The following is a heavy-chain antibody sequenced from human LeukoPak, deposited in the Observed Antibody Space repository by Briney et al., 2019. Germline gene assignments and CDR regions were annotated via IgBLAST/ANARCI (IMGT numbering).Heavy chain of an antibody. CDR2: IYYSGSTNYNT. J-gene: IGHJ4*02. V-gene: IGHV4-59*01. Sequence: SETLSLTCTVSGDSISTYFWSWIRQPPGKGLEWIGYIYYSGSTNYNTNYNPSLKSRVTISVDTSKNQFSLKLSSVTAADTAVYYCATLGSFDYWGQGTLVTVSS. CDR1: GDSISTYF. CDR3: ATLGSFDY. D-gene: IGHD7-27*01.